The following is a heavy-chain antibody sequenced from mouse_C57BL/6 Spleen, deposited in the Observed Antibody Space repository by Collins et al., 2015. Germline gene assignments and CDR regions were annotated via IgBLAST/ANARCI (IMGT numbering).Heavy chain of an antibody. D-gene: IGHD2-3*01. V-gene: IGHV1-82*01. J-gene: IGHJ4*01. CDR1: GYAFSNSW. CDR3: ARIYDGYPYAMDY. CDR2: IYPGDGDT. Sequence: QVQLQQSGPELVKPGASVKISCKASGYAFSNSWMNWVKQRPGKGLEWIGRIYPGDGDTNYNGKFKGKATLTADKSSSTAYIQLSSLTSEDPAVYFCARIYDGYPYAMDYWGQGTSVTVSS.